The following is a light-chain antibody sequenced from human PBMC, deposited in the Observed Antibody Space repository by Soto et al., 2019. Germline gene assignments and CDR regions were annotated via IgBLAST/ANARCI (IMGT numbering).Light chain of an antibody. Sequence: QSDLNQPPSPSGAPGQSVNISCTGNNNESGGYNYVSWYQQHPGKAPKLMIYDVTKRPSGVPDRFSGSKSGNTASLTVSWLLAEDEADYYCSSYAGTHIVFGTGTKVTVL. J-gene: IGLJ1*01. CDR2: DVT. V-gene: IGLV2-8*01. CDR3: SSYAGTHIV. CDR1: NNESGGYNY.